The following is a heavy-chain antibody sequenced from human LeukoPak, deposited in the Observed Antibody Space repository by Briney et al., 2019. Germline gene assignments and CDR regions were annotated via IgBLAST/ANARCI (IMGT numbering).Heavy chain of an antibody. J-gene: IGHJ5*02. CDR2: IYYSGST. V-gene: IGHV4-59*01. Sequence: SETLSLTCTVSGGSISSYYWSWIRQPPGKGREGIGYIYYSGSTNYNPSLKSRVTISVDTSKNQFSLKLSSVTAADTAVYYCARELDGSGSYPQNWFDPWGQGTLVTVSS. D-gene: IGHD3-10*01. CDR1: GGSISSYY. CDR3: ARELDGSGSYPQNWFDP.